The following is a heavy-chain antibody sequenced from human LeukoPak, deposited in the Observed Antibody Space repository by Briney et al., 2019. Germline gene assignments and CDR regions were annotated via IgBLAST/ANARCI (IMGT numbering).Heavy chain of an antibody. CDR1: GFTFSGYW. V-gene: IGHV3-74*03. CDR2: IDNDGHGI. Sequence: GGSLRLSCAASGFTFSGYWMHWVRQGPEKGLELVSRIDNDGHGILYADSVKGRFTTSRDNAKNTLYLQMNSLRFEDTAVYYCATGGGWVPSFGVVTHIDVWGKGSTVTVSS. J-gene: IGHJ6*03. CDR3: ATGGGWVPSFGVVTHIDV. D-gene: IGHD3-3*01.